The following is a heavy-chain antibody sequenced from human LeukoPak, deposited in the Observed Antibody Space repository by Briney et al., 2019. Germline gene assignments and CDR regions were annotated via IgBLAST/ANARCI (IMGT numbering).Heavy chain of an antibody. D-gene: IGHD3-9*01. CDR2: IKSKTDGGTT. V-gene: IGHV3-15*01. CDR3: TTRLRYFDWTIYDFDY. CDR1: GFTFSNAW. J-gene: IGHJ4*02. Sequence: GGSLRLSCAASGFTFSNAWMSWVRQAPGKGPEWVGRIKSKTDGGTTDYAAPVKGRFTISRDDSKNTLYLQMNSLKTEDTAVYYCTTRLRYFDWTIYDFDYWGQGTLVTVSS.